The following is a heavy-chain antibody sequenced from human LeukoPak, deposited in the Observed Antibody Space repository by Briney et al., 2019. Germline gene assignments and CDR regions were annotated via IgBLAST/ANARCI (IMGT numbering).Heavy chain of an antibody. J-gene: IGHJ3*02. D-gene: IGHD2-2*01. CDR2: INHSGST. CDR3: ARTQDCSSTSCYRGDAFDI. CDR1: GGSFSGYY. Sequence: SETLSLTCAVYGGSFSGYYWSWIRQPPGKGLEWIGEINHSGSTNYNPSLKSRVTISVDTSKNQFSLKLSSVTAADTAVYYCARTQDCSSTSCYRGDAFDIWGQGTMVTVSS. V-gene: IGHV4-34*01.